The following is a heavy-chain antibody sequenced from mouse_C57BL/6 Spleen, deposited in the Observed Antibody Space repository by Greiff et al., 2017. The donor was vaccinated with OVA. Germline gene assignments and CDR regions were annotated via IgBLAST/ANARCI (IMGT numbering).Heavy chain of an antibody. CDR3: ATPYDYDDLYAMDY. D-gene: IGHD2-4*01. CDR1: GFSLTSYG. Sequence: QVQLKQSGPGLVQPSQSLSITCTVSGFSLTSYGVHWVRQSPGKGLEWLGVIWSGGSTDYNAAFISRLSISKDNSKSQVFFKMNSLQADDTAIYYCATPYDYDDLYAMDYWGQGTSVTVSS. CDR2: IWSGGST. V-gene: IGHV2-2*01. J-gene: IGHJ4*01.